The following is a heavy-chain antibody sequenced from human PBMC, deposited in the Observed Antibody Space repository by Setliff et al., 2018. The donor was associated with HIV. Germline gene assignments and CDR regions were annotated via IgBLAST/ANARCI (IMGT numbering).Heavy chain of an antibody. Sequence: ASVKVSCKTSGYPFDSYGISWVRQAPGQGLEWMGWISAYIGDTKYAQRFQGRVTMTTDPSTPTAYMELRSLKSEDTAVYYCARAVGGSNYFDYSGYQDFWGQGTWVTVSS. CDR3: ARAVGGSNYFDYSGYQDF. D-gene: IGHD3-22*01. CDR1: GYPFDSYG. CDR2: ISAYIGDT. V-gene: IGHV1-18*01. J-gene: IGHJ4*02.